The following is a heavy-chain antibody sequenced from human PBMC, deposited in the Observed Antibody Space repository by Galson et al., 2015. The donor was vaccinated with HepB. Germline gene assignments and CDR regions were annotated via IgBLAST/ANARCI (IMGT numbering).Heavy chain of an antibody. Sequence: SLRLSCAASGFTVSSNYMSWVRQAPGKGLEWVSVIYSGGSTYYADSVKGRFTISRDNSKNTLYLQMNSLRAEDTAVYYCARDYYYGSGSYYRGVGDAFDIWGQGTMVTVSS. CDR1: GFTVSSNY. CDR3: ARDYYYGSGSYYRGVGDAFDI. V-gene: IGHV3-66*01. CDR2: IYSGGST. D-gene: IGHD3-10*01. J-gene: IGHJ3*02.